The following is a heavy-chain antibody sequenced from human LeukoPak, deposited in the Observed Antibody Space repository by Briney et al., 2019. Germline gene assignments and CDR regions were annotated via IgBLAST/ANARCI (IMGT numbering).Heavy chain of an antibody. V-gene: IGHV4-59*08. CDR1: GGSITSYY. CDR2: IYYTGST. CDR3: ASSYYYDGTRYFDY. Sequence: SETLSLTCTVSGGSITSYYWTWIRQPPGKGLEWIGYIYYTGSTKSNPSLKSRVTISLDMSKNQFSLKLSSVTAADTAIYYCASSYYYDGTRYFDYWGLGTLVTVS. J-gene: IGHJ4*02. D-gene: IGHD3-22*01.